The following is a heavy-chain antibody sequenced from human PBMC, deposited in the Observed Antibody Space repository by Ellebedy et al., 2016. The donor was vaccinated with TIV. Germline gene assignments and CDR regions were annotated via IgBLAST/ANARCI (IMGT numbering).Heavy chain of an antibody. D-gene: IGHD3-9*01. Sequence: KVSCKGSGYSFTNYWIGWVRQMPGKGLEWMGIIYPGDSDTRGSPSFQGQVTISADKSINTAYLQWSSLKSWDTGMYYCARTHYDIYRSGDWYFDLWGRGTLVTVSS. CDR2: IYPGDSDT. CDR3: ARTHYDIYRSGDWYFDL. CDR1: GYSFTNYW. V-gene: IGHV5-51*01. J-gene: IGHJ2*01.